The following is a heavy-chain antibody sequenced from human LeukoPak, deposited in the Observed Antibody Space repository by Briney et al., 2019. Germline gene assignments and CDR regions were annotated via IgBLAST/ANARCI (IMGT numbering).Heavy chain of an antibody. J-gene: IGHJ4*02. D-gene: IGHD6-19*01. CDR1: GFAFGDYA. V-gene: IGHV3-23*01. CDR2: ITNSGGST. CDR3: VKEAVTPHFDY. Sequence: PGGSLRLSCVASGFAFGDYAMGWVRQAPGKALEWVSAITNSGGSTYYADSVQGRFTISRDNPKNTLYLQMKSLRVEDTAVYYCVKEAVTPHFDYWGQGTLVNLSS.